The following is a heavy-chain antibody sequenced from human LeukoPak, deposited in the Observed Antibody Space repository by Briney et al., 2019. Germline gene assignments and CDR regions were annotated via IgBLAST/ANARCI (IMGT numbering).Heavy chain of an antibody. CDR1: GGSFSGYY. CDR3: ARLDSSSWPDY. Sequence: SETLSLTCAVYGGSFSGYYWSWIRQPPGKGLEWIGEINHSGSTNYNPSLKSRVTISVDTSKNQFSLKLSSVTAADTAVYYCARLDSSSWPDYWGQGTLVTVSS. D-gene: IGHD6-13*01. J-gene: IGHJ4*02. V-gene: IGHV4-34*01. CDR2: INHSGST.